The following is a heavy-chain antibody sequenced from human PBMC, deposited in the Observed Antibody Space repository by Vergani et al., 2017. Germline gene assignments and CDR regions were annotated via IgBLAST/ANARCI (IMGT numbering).Heavy chain of an antibody. J-gene: IGHJ4*02. V-gene: IGHV3-48*01. CDR2: ISSSSSTI. D-gene: IGHD3-16*01. CDR3: ARHFRGWGIDY. CDR1: GFTFSSSS. Sequence: EVQLVESGGGLVQPGGSLRLSCAASGFTFSSSSMNWVRQAPGKGLEWVSYISSSSSTIYYADSVKGRFTISRDNAKNSLYLQMNSLRAEDTAVYYCARHFRGWGIDYWGQGTQVIVSS.